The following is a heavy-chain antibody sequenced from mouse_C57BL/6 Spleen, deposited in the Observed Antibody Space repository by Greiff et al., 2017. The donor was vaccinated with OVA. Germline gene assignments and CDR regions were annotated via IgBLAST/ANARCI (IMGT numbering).Heavy chain of an antibody. V-gene: IGHV5-17*01. Sequence: DVHLVESGGGLVKPGGSLKLSCAASGFTFSDYGMHWVRQAPEKGLEWVAYISSGSSTIYYADTVKGRFTISRDNAKNTLFLQMTSLRSEDTAMYYCAKTAQASYYYAMDYWGQGTSVTVSS. CDR1: GFTFSDYG. D-gene: IGHD3-2*02. CDR2: ISSGSSTI. J-gene: IGHJ4*01. CDR3: AKTAQASYYYAMDY.